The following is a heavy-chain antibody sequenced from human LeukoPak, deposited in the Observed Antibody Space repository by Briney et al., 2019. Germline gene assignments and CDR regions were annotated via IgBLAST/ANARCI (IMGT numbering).Heavy chain of an antibody. CDR2: ISDSGGAT. J-gene: IGHJ4*02. D-gene: IGHD1-14*01. CDR3: ARDVGGNHFFDY. Sequence: PGGSLRLSCAASGFTFNNYAMAWVRQAPGKGLVWVSTISDSGGATHYADSVTGRFTISRDNSKNTLHLQLNSLRAEDTAVYYCARDVGGNHFFDYWGQGTLVTVSS. CDR1: GFTFNNYA. V-gene: IGHV3-23*01.